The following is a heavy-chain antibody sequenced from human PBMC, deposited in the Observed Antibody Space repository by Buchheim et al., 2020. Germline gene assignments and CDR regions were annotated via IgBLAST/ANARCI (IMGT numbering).Heavy chain of an antibody. CDR2: IYYSGNT. J-gene: IGHJ4*02. D-gene: IGHD3-16*01. V-gene: IGHV4-59*08. Sequence: QVQLQESGPGLVKPSETLSLTCTVSGGSISSYYWSWIRQSPGKGLEWIGYIYYSGNTNYNPSLKSRVTISIDTSKNQSSLKLSSVTAADTAVYYCARWGGGAACDYWGQGTL. CDR1: GGSISSYY. CDR3: ARWGGGAACDY.